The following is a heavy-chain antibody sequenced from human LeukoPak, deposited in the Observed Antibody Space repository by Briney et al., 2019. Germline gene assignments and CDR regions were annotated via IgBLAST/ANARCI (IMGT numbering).Heavy chain of an antibody. CDR1: GYTFTDYY. Sequence: GASVKVSCKASGYTFTDYYMHWVRQAPGQGLEWMGWINPNSGGTNYAQKFQGRVTMTRDTSISTAYMELSRLRSDDTAVYYCAIDRPTRYYDSSGFDYWGQGTLVTVSS. J-gene: IGHJ4*02. D-gene: IGHD3-22*01. CDR3: AIDRPTRYYDSSGFDY. CDR2: INPNSGGT. V-gene: IGHV1-2*02.